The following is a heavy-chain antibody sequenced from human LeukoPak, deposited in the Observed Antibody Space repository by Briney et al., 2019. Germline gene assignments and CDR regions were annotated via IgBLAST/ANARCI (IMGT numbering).Heavy chain of an antibody. CDR1: GYTFTSYA. CDR3: ARGGSSSWYQYDY. D-gene: IGHD6-13*01. Sequence: GASVKVSCKASGYTFTSYAMHWVRQAPGQRLEWMGWINAGNGNTKYSQKFQGRVTITRDTSAGTAYMELSSLRSEDTAVYYCARGGSSSWYQYDYWGQGTLVTVSS. CDR2: INAGNGNT. V-gene: IGHV1-3*01. J-gene: IGHJ4*02.